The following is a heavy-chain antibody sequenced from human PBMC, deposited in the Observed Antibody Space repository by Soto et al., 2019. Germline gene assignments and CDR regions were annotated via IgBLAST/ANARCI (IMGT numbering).Heavy chain of an antibody. D-gene: IGHD6-19*01. J-gene: IGHJ4*02. CDR3: ARGRTVAGDDY. V-gene: IGHV1-8*01. CDR1: GYTFTSYD. CDR2: MNPNSGNT. Sequence: QVQLVQSGAEVKKPGASVKVSCKASGYTFTSYDINWVRQATGQGLEWMGWMNPNSGNTGYAQKFHGRVTMPSNTSISTAYMEQSRLRSEDTAVYYCARGRTVAGDDYWGQGTLVTVSS.